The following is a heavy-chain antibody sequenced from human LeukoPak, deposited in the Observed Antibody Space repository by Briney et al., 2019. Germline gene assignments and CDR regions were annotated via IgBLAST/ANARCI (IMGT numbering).Heavy chain of an antibody. J-gene: IGHJ6*03. CDR1: GYTFTGYY. CDR3: ARTSNYDSSGYPYYYYYMDV. CDR2: INPNSGGT. D-gene: IGHD3-22*01. V-gene: IGHV1-2*02. Sequence: ASVKVSYKASGYTFTGYYMHWVRQAPGQGLEWMGWINPNSGGTNYAQKFQGRVTMTRDTSISTAYMELSRLRSDGTAVYYCARTSNYDSSGYPYYYYYMDVWGKGTTVTVSS.